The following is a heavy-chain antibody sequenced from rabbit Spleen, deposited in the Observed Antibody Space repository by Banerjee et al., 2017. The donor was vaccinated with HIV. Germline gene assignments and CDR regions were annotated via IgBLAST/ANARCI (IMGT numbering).Heavy chain of an antibody. CDR2: INVYTGKP. D-gene: IGHD1-1*01. CDR1: GFSFSDRDV. V-gene: IGHV1S40*01. CDR3: ARDLTSVVGWNFNL. J-gene: IGHJ4*01. Sequence: QSLEESGGDLVKPGASLTLTCKASGFSFSDRDVMCWVRQAPGKGLQWIACINVYTGKPVYATWAKGRFTISRTSLTTVTLQMTSLTAADTATYFCARDLTSVVGWNFNLWGQGTLVTVS.